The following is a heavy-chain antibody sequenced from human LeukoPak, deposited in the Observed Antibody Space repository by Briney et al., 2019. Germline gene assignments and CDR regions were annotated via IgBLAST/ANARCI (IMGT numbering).Heavy chain of an antibody. Sequence: SETLSLTCTVSGGSISRYYWSWIRQPPGKGLEWIGYIYYSGSTNYNPSLKSRVTISVDTSKNQFSLKLSSVTAEDTAVYYCAVNYYDSSGYYYRVDYWGQGTLVTVSS. D-gene: IGHD3-22*01. CDR2: IYYSGST. V-gene: IGHV4-59*01. J-gene: IGHJ4*02. CDR3: AVNYYDSSGYYYRVDY. CDR1: GGSISRYY.